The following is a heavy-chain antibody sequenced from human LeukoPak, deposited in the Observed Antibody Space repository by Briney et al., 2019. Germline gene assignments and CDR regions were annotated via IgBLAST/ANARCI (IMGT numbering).Heavy chain of an antibody. J-gene: IGHJ6*02. CDR1: GFTFGKYW. CDR2: IKLDGSEK. Sequence: GGSLRLSCVASGFTFGKYWMSWVRQAPGKGLEWVANIKLDGSEKNYVDSVKGRFTISRDNAKNSLFLQVNSLRAEDTAVYYCARIALYDDTAFYSGYYYYYYPMDVWGQGTTVTVSS. D-gene: IGHD3-9*01. CDR3: ARIALYDDTAFYSGYYYYYYPMDV. V-gene: IGHV3-7*01.